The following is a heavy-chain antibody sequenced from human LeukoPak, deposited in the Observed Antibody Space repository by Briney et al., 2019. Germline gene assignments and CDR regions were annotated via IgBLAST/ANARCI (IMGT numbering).Heavy chain of an antibody. CDR1: EFTFNHYA. D-gene: IGHD3-22*01. J-gene: IGHJ4*02. CDR2: ISGGGGST. Sequence: GGSLRLSCAASEFTFNHYAMSWVRQAPGKGLEWVSSISGGGGSTYYADSVKGRFTISRDNSKNTLFLQMSSLTAGDTAVYYCAKSAYYDSSGFYREYYFDHWGQGTLVTVSS. CDR3: AKSAYYDSSGFYREYYFDH. V-gene: IGHV3-23*01.